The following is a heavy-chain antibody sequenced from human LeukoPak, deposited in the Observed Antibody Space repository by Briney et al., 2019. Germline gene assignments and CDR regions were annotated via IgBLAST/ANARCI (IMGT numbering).Heavy chain of an antibody. CDR3: AKDPYSSGPYNWFDP. V-gene: IGHV3-23*01. D-gene: IGHD6-19*01. J-gene: IGHJ5*02. CDR1: GFTFSDYY. Sequence: PGGSLRLSCAASGFTFSDYYMSWIRQAPGKGLEWVSAISGSGDDTYYADSVKGRFTISRDNSKNTLYLQMNRLRAEDTAVYYCAKDPYSSGPYNWFDPWGQGTLVTVSS. CDR2: ISGSGDDT.